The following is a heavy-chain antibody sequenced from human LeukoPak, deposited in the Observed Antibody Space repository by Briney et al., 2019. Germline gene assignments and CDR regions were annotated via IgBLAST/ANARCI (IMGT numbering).Heavy chain of an antibody. J-gene: IGHJ6*02. CDR3: ARDRMSDMDV. D-gene: IGHD2-15*01. CDR1: GFTFSSYS. CDR2: ISSSSSYI. Sequence: GGSLRLSYAASGFTFSSYSMNWVRRAPGKGLEWVSSISSSSSYIYYADSVKGRFTISRDNAKNSLYLQMNSLRAEDTAVYYCARDRMSDMDVWGQGTTVTVSS. V-gene: IGHV3-21*01.